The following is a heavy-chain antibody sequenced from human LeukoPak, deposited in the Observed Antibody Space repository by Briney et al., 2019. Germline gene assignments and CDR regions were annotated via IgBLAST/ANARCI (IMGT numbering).Heavy chain of an antibody. CDR3: ARGVLGISSSWYDY. Sequence: PSETLSLTCSVSGVSISSYYWTWIRQPAGKGLEWIGRMYIGGTRNYNPSLKSRVTMSIDTSKNQFSLKLSSVTAADTAVYYCARGVLGISSSWYDYWGQGTLVTVSS. D-gene: IGHD6-13*01. CDR2: MYIGGTR. V-gene: IGHV4-4*07. J-gene: IGHJ4*02. CDR1: GVSISSYY.